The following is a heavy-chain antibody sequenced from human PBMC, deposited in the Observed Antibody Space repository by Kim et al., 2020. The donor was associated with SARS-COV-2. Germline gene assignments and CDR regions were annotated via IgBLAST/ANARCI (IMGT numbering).Heavy chain of an antibody. J-gene: IGHJ4*02. V-gene: IGHV3-74*01. D-gene: IGHD1-26*01. CDR2: IRADGSGA. CDR3: ARLGVGSTGLND. CDR1: GFTFNNYW. Sequence: GGSLRLSCAASGFTFNNYWMHWVRQTPGKGLVWVSRIRADGSGANYADSVQGRFTISRDNAKNTLYLQMNSLRAEDTAVYYCARLGVGSTGLNDWGQGTLVAVSS.